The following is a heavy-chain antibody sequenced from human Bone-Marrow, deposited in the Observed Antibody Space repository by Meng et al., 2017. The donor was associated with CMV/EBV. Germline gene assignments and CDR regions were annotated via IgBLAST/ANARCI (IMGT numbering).Heavy chain of an antibody. V-gene: IGHV3-30*02. CDR3: AKACSSTTCLGD. D-gene: IGHD2-2*01. Sequence: GGSLRLSCAASGFTFSSYWMSWVRQTPGKGLEWVKFIQYDGSTKYYADSVRGRFTISRDNSKNTLYLQMNSLRAEDTALYYRAKACSSTTCLGDWGQGTLVTVSS. CDR1: GFTFSSYW. J-gene: IGHJ4*02. CDR2: IQYDGSTK.